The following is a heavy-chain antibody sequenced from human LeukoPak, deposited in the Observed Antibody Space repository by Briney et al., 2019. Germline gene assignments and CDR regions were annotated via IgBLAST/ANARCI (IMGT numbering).Heavy chain of an antibody. Sequence: GGSPRLSCAASGFTFDDYAMHWVRQAPGKGLEWVSGISWNSGSIGYADSVKGRFTISRDNAKNSLYLQMNSLRAEDTALYYCAKFQGPNYYDSSGYYYFDYWGQGTLVTVSS. CDR1: GFTFDDYA. CDR3: AKFQGPNYYDSSGYYYFDY. D-gene: IGHD3-22*01. CDR2: ISWNSGSI. V-gene: IGHV3-9*01. J-gene: IGHJ4*02.